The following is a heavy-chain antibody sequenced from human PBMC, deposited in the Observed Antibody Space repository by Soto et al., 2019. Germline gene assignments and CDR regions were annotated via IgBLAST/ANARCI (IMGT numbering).Heavy chain of an antibody. CDR2: VRGRDGST. CDR3: AKGAWLDY. D-gene: IGHD5-12*01. V-gene: IGHV3-23*01. J-gene: IGHJ4*02. CDR1: GFTFTTFD. Sequence: EVQLLESGGGLVQPGASLRLSCAASGFTFTTFDMSWARQAPGKGLEWVSVVRGRDGSTSYADSLKGRFTISKDSSKNTLSLQMNRLRAEDSALYYCAKGAWLDYWGQGTLVTVSS.